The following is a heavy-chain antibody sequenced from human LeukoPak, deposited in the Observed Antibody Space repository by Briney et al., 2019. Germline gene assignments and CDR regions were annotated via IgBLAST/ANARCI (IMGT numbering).Heavy chain of an antibody. V-gene: IGHV3-33*01. CDR2: IYLDGSKI. CDR1: GFTLSSYA. CDR3: VRDDSGSVIRGVLHY. Sequence: PGRSLRLSCTASGFTLSSYAIHWVRQAPGKGLEWVSVIYLDGSKIYYADSVKGRFTLSRDNSKNTLYLQMNSLIAGDTAVYYCVRDDSGSVIRGVLHYWGQGALVTVSS. D-gene: IGHD3-10*01. J-gene: IGHJ4*02.